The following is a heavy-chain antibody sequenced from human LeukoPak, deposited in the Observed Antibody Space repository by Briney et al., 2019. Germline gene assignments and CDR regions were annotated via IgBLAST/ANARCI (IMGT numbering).Heavy chain of an antibody. Sequence: SETLSLTCAVSGGSISSNNWWSWVRQPPGKGLEWIGEIYRSGSTNYNPSLKSRVTISVDKSKNQFSLKLSSVTAADTAVYYCARRGGYCSSTSCYHAFDIWGQGTMVTVSS. CDR3: ARRGGYCSSTSCYHAFDI. D-gene: IGHD2-2*01. J-gene: IGHJ3*02. V-gene: IGHV4-4*02. CDR1: GGSISSNNW. CDR2: IYRSGST.